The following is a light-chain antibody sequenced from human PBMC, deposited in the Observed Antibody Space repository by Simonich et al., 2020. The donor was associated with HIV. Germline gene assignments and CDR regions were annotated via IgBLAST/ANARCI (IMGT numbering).Light chain of an antibody. V-gene: IGKV4-1*01. J-gene: IGKJ2*01. CDR3: QQYYSTPYT. CDR1: QSFLYSSNNKNY. Sequence: DIVMTQSPDSLGVSLGERATINCKSSQSFLYSSNNKNYLAWYQQKPGQPPKLLIYWASTRESGVPDRFSGSGSGTDFTLTISSLQAEDVAVYYCQQYYSTPYTFGQGTKLEIK. CDR2: WAS.